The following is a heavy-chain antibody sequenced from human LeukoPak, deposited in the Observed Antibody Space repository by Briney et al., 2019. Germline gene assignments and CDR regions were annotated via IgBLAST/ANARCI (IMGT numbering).Heavy chain of an antibody. V-gene: IGHV1-69*13. Sequence: SVKVSCKASGGTFSSYAISWVRQAPGQGLEWMGGIIPIFGTANYAQKFQGRVTITADESTSTAYMELSSLRSEDTAVYYCARGLDYYDSSGYYPANWFDPWGQGTLVTISS. CDR1: GGTFSSYA. D-gene: IGHD3-22*01. CDR3: ARGLDYYDSSGYYPANWFDP. CDR2: IIPIFGTA. J-gene: IGHJ5*02.